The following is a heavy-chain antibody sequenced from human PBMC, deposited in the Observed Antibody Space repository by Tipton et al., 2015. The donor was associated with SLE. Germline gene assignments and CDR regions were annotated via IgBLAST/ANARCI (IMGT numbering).Heavy chain of an antibody. V-gene: IGHV4-59*02. D-gene: IGHD6-19*01. CDR2: KYHTGYT. J-gene: IGHJ1*01. CDR1: GASVSAHY. CDR3: ARDGIGSGWYNFQY. Sequence: LRLSCTVSGASVSAHYWTWIRQGPGKGLEWIGFKYHTGYTNSNPSLKSRVTISLDTSKNEFSLTLTSVSPADTAVYYCARDGIGSGWYNFQYWGRGTLVTVSP.